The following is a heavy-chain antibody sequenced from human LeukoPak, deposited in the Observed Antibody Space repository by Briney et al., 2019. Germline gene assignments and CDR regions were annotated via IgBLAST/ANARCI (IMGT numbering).Heavy chain of an antibody. J-gene: IGHJ4*02. Sequence: QPGGSLRLSCAVSGFPFSSYAMSWVRQAPGKGLEWVSGISGSGDDTYYAASVKGRFTVSRDTSKNTLYLQMNSLRAEDTAVYYCAKDPLNTVMVSPTFGYWGQGTLVTVSS. V-gene: IGHV3-23*01. CDR1: GFPFSSYA. D-gene: IGHD5-18*01. CDR2: ISGSGDDT. CDR3: AKDPLNTVMVSPTFGY.